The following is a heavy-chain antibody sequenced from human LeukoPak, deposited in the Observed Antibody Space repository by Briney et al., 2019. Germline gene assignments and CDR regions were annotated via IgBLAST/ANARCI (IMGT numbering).Heavy chain of an antibody. CDR1: GYTFTGYY. V-gene: IGHV1-2*02. J-gene: IGHJ4*02. D-gene: IGHD3-22*01. Sequence: VSVKVSCKASGYTFTGYYMHWVRQAPGQGLEWMGWINPNSGGTNYAQKFQGRVTMTRDTSISTAYMELSRLRSDDTAVYYCARSYYDSSGYYPRAYFDYWGQGTLVTVSS. CDR3: ARSYYDSSGYYPRAYFDY. CDR2: INPNSGGT.